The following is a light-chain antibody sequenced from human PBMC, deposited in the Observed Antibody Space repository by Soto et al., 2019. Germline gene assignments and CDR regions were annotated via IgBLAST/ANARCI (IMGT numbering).Light chain of an antibody. V-gene: IGLV4-69*01. CDR2: LNGDGSH. CDR3: QTWGTGIVI. J-gene: IGLJ2*01. Sequence: QLVLTQSPSASASLGASVKLTCTLSSGHSNYAIAWHQQQPEKGPRYLMKLNGDGSHSKGDGIPNRFSGSSSGAERYLTISSLQSEDEADYYCQTWGTGIVIFGGGTQLTVL. CDR1: SGHSNYA.